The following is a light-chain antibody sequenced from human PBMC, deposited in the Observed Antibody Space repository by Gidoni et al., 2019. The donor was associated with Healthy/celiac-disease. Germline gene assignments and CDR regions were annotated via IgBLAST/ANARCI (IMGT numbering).Light chain of an antibody. V-gene: IGKV3-20*01. CDR1: QSVSSSY. J-gene: IGKJ4*01. CDR2: GAS. Sequence: EIVLTHSPGTLSLSPGERATLSCRASQSVSSSYLAWYQQKPGQAPRLLIYGASSRATGIPDRFSGSGSGTDFTLTISRLEPEDFAVYYCQQYGSSPPVTFGGXTKVEIK. CDR3: QQYGSSPPVT.